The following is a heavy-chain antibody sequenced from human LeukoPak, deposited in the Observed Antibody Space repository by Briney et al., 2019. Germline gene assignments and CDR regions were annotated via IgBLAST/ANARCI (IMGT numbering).Heavy chain of an antibody. V-gene: IGHV3-74*01. D-gene: IGHD6-13*01. J-gene: IGHJ4*02. CDR1: GFTFSRSW. CDR3: AVDLGSTWYFDY. CDR2: INYDGSST. Sequence: TGGSLRLSCAASGFTFSRSWMHWVRQTPGKGLVWLSRINYDGSSTSYADSVKGRFTISRDNAKNTLYLEMTGLRDEDVGVYYCAVDLGSTWYFDYWGQGSLVTVSS.